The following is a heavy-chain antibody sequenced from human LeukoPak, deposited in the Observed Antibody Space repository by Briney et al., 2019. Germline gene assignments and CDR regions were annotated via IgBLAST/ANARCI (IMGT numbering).Heavy chain of an antibody. Sequence: GGSLRLSCAASGFTLTSHWMSWVRQAPGKGLEWVANINQDGSAKYYEDSVRGRFTISRDNAKNAMYLQMNSLRAEDTAVYYCARAIVVVPAATYYYGMDVWGQGTTVTVSS. CDR3: ARAIVVVPAATYYYGMDV. D-gene: IGHD2-2*01. V-gene: IGHV3-7*04. CDR1: GFTLTSHW. J-gene: IGHJ6*02. CDR2: INQDGSAK.